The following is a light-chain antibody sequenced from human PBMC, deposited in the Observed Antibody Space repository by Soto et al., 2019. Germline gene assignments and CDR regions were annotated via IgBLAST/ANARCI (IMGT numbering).Light chain of an antibody. CDR1: QTVNNNY. V-gene: IGKV3-20*01. J-gene: IGKJ5*01. Sequence: DIMQTPCPRTLSLSAGATPTLRSRPSQTVNNNYLAWCQQKPGQAPRLLIYGASRRATGIPDRFSGSASGTDFTLTISRLEPEDFAVYFCQQYSDLPMKFGQGTRLEIK. CDR2: GAS. CDR3: QQYSDLPMK.